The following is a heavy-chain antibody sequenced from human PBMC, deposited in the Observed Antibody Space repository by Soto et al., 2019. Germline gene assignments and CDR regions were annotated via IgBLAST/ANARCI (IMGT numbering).Heavy chain of an antibody. J-gene: IGHJ5*02. V-gene: IGHV1-69*06. CDR3: ARDSFPVVRWFDP. CDR2: SIPIFGTA. D-gene: IGHD3-3*02. CDR1: GGTFNNYP. Sequence: SVKVSCKASGGTFNNYPITWVRQAPGEGLEWMGGSIPIFGTANYAQKFQGRVTITADKSTSTAYMELSSLRSEDTAVYYCARDSFPVVRWFDPWGQGTLVTVSS.